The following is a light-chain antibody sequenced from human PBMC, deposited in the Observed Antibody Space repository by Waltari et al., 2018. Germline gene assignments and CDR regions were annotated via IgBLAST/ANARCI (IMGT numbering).Light chain of an antibody. Sequence: SYELTQPPSVSVSPGQTATITCSGDALPKQYAYWYQQKPGQAPLLLIYQETNRPSKIPDRFSGSSSGTTVTLTISGVQAEDEADYYCQSADSSGTYVVFGGGTKLTVL. J-gene: IGLJ2*01. CDR3: QSADSSGTYVV. CDR2: QET. V-gene: IGLV3-25*03. CDR1: ALPKQY.